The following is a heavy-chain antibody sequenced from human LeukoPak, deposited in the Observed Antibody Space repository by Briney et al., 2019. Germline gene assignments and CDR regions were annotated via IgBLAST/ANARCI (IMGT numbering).Heavy chain of an antibody. D-gene: IGHD3-22*01. CDR2: IYYSGST. J-gene: IGHJ4*02. CDR1: GGSISSGDYY. CDR3: AREGSGYYRIDY. Sequence: SQTLSLTCTVSGGSISSGDYYWSWLRQPPGKGLEWIGYIYYSGSTYHNPSLKSRVTISVDTSKNQFSLKLSSVTAADTAVYYCAREGSGYYRIDYWGQGTLVTVSS. V-gene: IGHV4-30-4*01.